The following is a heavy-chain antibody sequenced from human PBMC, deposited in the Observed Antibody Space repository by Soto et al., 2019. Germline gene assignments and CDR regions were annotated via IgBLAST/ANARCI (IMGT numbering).Heavy chain of an antibody. J-gene: IGHJ6*03. D-gene: IGHD3-10*01. CDR1: GFTFSSYA. CDR3: AKAGPLLLWFGGLDYYYMDV. Sequence: GGSLRLSCAASGFTFSSYAMSWVRQAPGKGLEWVSAISGSGGSTYYADSVKGRFTISRDNSKNTLYLQMNSLRAEDTAVYYCAKAGPLLLWFGGLDYYYMDVWGKGTTVTVSS. CDR2: ISGSGGST. V-gene: IGHV3-23*01.